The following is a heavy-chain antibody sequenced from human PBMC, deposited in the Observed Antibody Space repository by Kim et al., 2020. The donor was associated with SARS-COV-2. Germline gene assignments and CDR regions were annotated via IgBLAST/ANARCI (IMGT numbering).Heavy chain of an antibody. V-gene: IGHV4-59*08. CDR1: GGSISSYY. J-gene: IGHJ5*02. Sequence: SETLSLTCTVSGGSISSYYWSWIRQPPGKGLEWIGYIYYSGSTNYNPSLKSRVTISVDTSKNQFSLKLSSVTAADTAVYYCARQTSHSSWTRGGVGWFDPWGQGTLVTVSS. CDR2: IYYSGST. D-gene: IGHD6-13*01. CDR3: ARQTSHSSWTRGGVGWFDP.